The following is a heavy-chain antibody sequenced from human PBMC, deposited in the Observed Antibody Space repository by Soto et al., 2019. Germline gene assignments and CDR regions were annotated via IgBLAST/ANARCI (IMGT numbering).Heavy chain of an antibody. CDR2: ISGSGGST. CDR1: GFTFSSYA. J-gene: IGHJ3*02. V-gene: IGHV3-23*01. CDR3: AKDLKPMVRGVLAAFDI. D-gene: IGHD3-10*01. Sequence: GGSLRLSCAASGFTFSSYAMSWVRQAPGKGLEWVSAISGSGGSTYYTDSVKGRFTISRDNSKNTLYLQMNSLRAEDTAVYYCAKDLKPMVRGVLAAFDIWGQGTMVTVSS.